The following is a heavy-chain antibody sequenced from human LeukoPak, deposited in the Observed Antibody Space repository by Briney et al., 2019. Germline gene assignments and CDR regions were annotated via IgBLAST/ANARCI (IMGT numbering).Heavy chain of an antibody. J-gene: IGHJ4*02. CDR1: GFTLSSYE. V-gene: IGHV3-48*03. CDR2: ITSSGITT. CDR3: ARESTRGSNWDSFDY. Sequence: GGPLRLSCAASGFTLSSYEMNWVRQAPGKGLEWVSYITSSGITTQYADSVKGRFTISRDNAKSSVYLQMNSLRAEDTAIYYCARESTRGSNWDSFDYWGQGTLVTVSS. D-gene: IGHD6-13*01.